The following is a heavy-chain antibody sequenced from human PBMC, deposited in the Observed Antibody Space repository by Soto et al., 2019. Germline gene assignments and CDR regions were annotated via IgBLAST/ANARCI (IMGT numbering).Heavy chain of an antibody. CDR2: IYSGGST. J-gene: IGHJ6*03. V-gene: IGHV3-53*04. D-gene: IGHD3-10*01. CDR3: ARVSSGGGFGLPAFYMDV. CDR1: GFTVSSNY. Sequence: EVQLVESGGGLVQPGGSLRLSCAASGFTVSSNYMSWVRQAPGKGLEWVSVIYSGGSTYYADSVKGRFTISRHNSKNTLYLQMNSLRAEDMAVYYCARVSSGGGFGLPAFYMDVWGKGTTVTVSS.